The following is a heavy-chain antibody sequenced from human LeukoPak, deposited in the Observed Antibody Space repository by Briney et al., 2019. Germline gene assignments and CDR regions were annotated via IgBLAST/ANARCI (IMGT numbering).Heavy chain of an antibody. CDR1: GYTFTSYY. D-gene: IGHD5-18*01. V-gene: IGHV1-46*01. Sequence: ASVKVSCKASGYTFTSYYMHWVRQAPGQGLEWMGIINPSGGSTSYAQKFQGRVTMTRDMSTSTVYMELSSLRSDDTAVYYCARDLRSGGVTYGQDSWGQGTLVTVPS. CDR2: INPSGGST. J-gene: IGHJ4*02. CDR3: ARDLRSGGVTYGQDS.